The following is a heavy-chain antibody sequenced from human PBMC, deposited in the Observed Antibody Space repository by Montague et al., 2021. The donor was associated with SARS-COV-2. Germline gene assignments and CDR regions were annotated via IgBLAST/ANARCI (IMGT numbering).Heavy chain of an antibody. CDR2: ISGSGGST. V-gene: IGHV3-23*01. CDR3: RVGNYYDSISDY. J-gene: IGHJ4*02. Sequence: SLRLSCAASGSTFSSYAMSWVRQAPGKGLEWVSAISGSGGSTYYADSVKGRFTISRDNSKNTLYLQVNSLRAEDTAVYYCRVGNYYDSISDYWGQGTLVTVSS. D-gene: IGHD3-22*01. CDR1: GSTFSSYA.